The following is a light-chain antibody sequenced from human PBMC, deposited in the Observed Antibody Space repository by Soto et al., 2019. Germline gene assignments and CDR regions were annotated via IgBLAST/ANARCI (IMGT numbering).Light chain of an antibody. CDR1: QSVSRNY. CDR3: QQYGSSSWT. J-gene: IGKJ1*01. CDR2: GTS. Sequence: ESVLMQSPGTLSLSPGERATLSCRASQSVSRNYFAWYQQKPGRAPRLLIYGTSSRATGIPDRFSGSGSGTDFTLTISRLEPEDFAVYYCQQYGSSSWTFGQGTKVEIK. V-gene: IGKV3-20*01.